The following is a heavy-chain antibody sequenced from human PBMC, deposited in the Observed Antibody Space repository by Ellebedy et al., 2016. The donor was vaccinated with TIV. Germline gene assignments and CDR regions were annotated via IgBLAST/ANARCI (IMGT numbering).Heavy chain of an antibody. CDR2: IDPSDSYT. CDR1: GYSFTNYW. CDR3: ARRRPRMTWWYYGVDV. J-gene: IGHJ6*02. Sequence: GESLKIPCKGSGYSFTNYWITWVRQMPGTGLEWMGRIDPSDSYTNYSPSFDGHITISADKSISTAYLQWSSLKASDTAMYYCARRRPRMTWWYYGVDVWGQGTTVTVSS. V-gene: IGHV5-10-1*01. D-gene: IGHD2-15*01.